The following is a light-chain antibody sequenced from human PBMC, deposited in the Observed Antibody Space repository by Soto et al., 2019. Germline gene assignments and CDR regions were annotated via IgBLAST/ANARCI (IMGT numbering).Light chain of an antibody. CDR1: QGLVYGDGHTY. CDR2: KVS. Sequence: DVVMTQSPLSLPVTLGQAASISCRSSQGLVYGDGHTYMHWFQQRPGQSPRRLIYKVSNRDSGDPDGFRGSASGTNFTLKISGVEAEDVGVYYCMQGTHWPPTFGGGTKVEIK. CDR3: MQGTHWPPT. J-gene: IGKJ4*01. V-gene: IGKV2-30*01.